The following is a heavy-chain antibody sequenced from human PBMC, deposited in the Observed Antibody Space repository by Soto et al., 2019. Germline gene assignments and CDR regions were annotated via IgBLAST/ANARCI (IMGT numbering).Heavy chain of an antibody. CDR2: ISSDGSNK. D-gene: IGHD6-19*01. Sequence: GGSLRLSCVASGFTFNSYGMYWVRQDPGKGLEWVAVISSDGSNKYYADSVKGRFTISRDNSKNTLYLQMNSLRAEDTAVYFCAKDPVAVAGNNYYRMDVWGQGTTVTVSS. J-gene: IGHJ6*02. CDR3: AKDPVAVAGNNYYRMDV. CDR1: GFTFNSYG. V-gene: IGHV3-30*18.